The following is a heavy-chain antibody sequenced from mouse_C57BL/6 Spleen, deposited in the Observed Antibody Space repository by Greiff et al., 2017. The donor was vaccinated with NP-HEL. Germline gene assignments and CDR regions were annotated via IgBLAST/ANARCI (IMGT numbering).Heavy chain of an antibody. J-gene: IGHJ4*01. Sequence: QVQLKQPGAELVMPGASVKLSCKASGYTFTSYWMHWVKQRPGQGLEWIGEIDPSDSYTNYNQKFKGKSTLTVDKSSSTAYMQLSSLTSEDSAVYYCARSWGRSSMDYWGQGTSVTVSS. CDR2: IDPSDSYT. CDR1: GYTFTSYW. CDR3: ARSWGRSSMDY. V-gene: IGHV1-69*01.